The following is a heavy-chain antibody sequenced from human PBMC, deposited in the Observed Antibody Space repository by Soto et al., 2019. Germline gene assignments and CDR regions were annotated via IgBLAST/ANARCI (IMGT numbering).Heavy chain of an antibody. V-gene: IGHV3-33*01. CDR2: IWYDGSKK. Sequence: GKGLEWVAVIWYDGSKKYYADSVKGRFTISRDNSKNTLYLQMNSLRAEDTAVYYCARDWVQTPWFDPCGEGTLVTVSS. J-gene: IGHJ5*02. D-gene: IGHD1-1*01. CDR3: ARDWVQTPWFDP.